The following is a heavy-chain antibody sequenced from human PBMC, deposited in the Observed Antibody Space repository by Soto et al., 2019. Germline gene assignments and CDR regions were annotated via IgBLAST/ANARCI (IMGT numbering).Heavy chain of an antibody. CDR2: ISSSSSTI. CDR3: ARDRGGELLPNWFDP. J-gene: IGHJ5*02. CDR1: GFTFSSYS. D-gene: IGHD2-15*01. Sequence: GGSLRLSCAASGFTFSSYSMNWVRQAPGKGLEWVSYISSSSSTIYYADSVKGRFTISRDNAKNSLYLQMNSLRAEDTAVYYCARDRGGELLPNWFDPWGQGTLVTVSS. V-gene: IGHV3-48*01.